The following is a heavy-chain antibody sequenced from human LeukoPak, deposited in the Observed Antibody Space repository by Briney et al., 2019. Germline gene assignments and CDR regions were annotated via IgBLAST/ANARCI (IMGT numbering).Heavy chain of an antibody. J-gene: IGHJ4*02. CDR1: GGSISSYY. D-gene: IGHD3-10*01. Sequence: SETLSLTCTVSGGSISSYYWSWIRQPPGKGLEWIGYIYYSGSTNYNPSLKSRVTISVDTSKNQFSLKLSSVTAADTAVYYCARATMVRGVAPDYWGQGTLVTVSS. V-gene: IGHV4-59*01. CDR3: ARATMVRGVAPDY. CDR2: IYYSGST.